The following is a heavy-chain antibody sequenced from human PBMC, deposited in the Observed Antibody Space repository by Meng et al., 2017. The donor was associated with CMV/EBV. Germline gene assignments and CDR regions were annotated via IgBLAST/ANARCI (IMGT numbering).Heavy chain of an antibody. CDR3: AFYGSGSYRRHDY. CDR1: GGSISSSSYY. CDR2: IYYSGST. D-gene: IGHD3-10*01. Sequence: TVSGGSISSSSYYGGWIRQPPGRGLEWIGSIYYSGSTYYNPSLKSRVTISVDTSKNQFSLKLSSVTAADTAVYYCAFYGSGSYRRHDYWGQGTLVTVSS. J-gene: IGHJ4*02. V-gene: IGHV4-39*01.